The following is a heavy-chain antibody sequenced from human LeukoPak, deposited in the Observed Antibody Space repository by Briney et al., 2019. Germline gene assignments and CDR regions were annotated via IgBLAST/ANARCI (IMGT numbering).Heavy chain of an antibody. CDR1: GYTFTGYY. J-gene: IGHJ4*02. Sequence: ASVKVSCKASGYTFTGYYMHWVRQAPGQGLEWMGIINPSGGSTSYAQKFQGRVTMTRDMSTSTVYMELSSLRSEDTAVYYCARAATIGDYVWGSYRHFDYWGQGTLVTVSS. D-gene: IGHD3-16*02. CDR2: INPSGGST. CDR3: ARAATIGDYVWGSYRHFDY. V-gene: IGHV1-46*01.